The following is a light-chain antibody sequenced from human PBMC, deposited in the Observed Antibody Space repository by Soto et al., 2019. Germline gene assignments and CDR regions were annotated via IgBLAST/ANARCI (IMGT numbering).Light chain of an antibody. J-gene: IGLJ1*01. Sequence: QSVLTQPPSASGTPGQRVTISCSGSSSNIGSYTVNWYQQLPGTAPKLLIYSNNQRPSGGPDRFSASTSGTSASLPTSGLQSDDEDAYYCAAWDDSLNGYVFGTGTKLTVL. CDR3: AAWDDSLNGYV. V-gene: IGLV1-44*01. CDR1: SSNIGSYT. CDR2: SNN.